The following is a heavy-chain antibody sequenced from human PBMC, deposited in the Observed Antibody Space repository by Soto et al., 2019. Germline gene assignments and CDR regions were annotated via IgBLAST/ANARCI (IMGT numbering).Heavy chain of an antibody. Sequence: EVQLLQSGGRLVQPGGSLRLSCAASGFTFGSYAMSWVRQAPGRGLEWVSVINSRGDSTDYAAPVKGRFTIGRDNSKNTLDLQMNSLRAEDTAVYFCARDPIAVAGPAPYYFDSWGQGTLVTVSS. CDR1: GFTFGSYA. CDR3: ARDPIAVAGPAPYYFDS. CDR2: INSRGDST. D-gene: IGHD6-19*01. V-gene: IGHV3-23*01. J-gene: IGHJ4*02.